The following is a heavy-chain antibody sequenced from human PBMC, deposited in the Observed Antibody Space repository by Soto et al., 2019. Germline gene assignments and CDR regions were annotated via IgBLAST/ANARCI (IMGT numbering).Heavy chain of an antibody. J-gene: IGHJ6*02. CDR3: ARDSSIPGNYYYYGMDV. Sequence: QVQLQESGPGLVKPSQTLSLTCTVSGGSISSGGYYWSWIRQHPGKGLEWIGYIYYSGSTYYNPSLKSRVTISVDTSKNQFCLKLSSVTAADTAVYYCARDSSIPGNYYYYGMDVWGQGTTVTVSS. D-gene: IGHD2-2*02. V-gene: IGHV4-31*03. CDR2: IYYSGST. CDR1: GGSISSGGYY.